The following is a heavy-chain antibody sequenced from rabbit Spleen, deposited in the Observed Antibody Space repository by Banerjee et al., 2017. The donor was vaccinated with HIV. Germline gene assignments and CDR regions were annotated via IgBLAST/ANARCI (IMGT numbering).Heavy chain of an antibody. Sequence: QSLEESGGDLVKPGASLTLTCIASGVSFSSSYDMCWVRQAPGKGLEWIGCIYTGNGKTYYASWAKGRFTISKSSSTTVTLQMTSLTAADTATYFCAKDAGSGDYDLWGPGTLVTVS. CDR2: IYTGNGKT. J-gene: IGHJ4*01. CDR3: AKDAGSGDYDL. D-gene: IGHD8-1*01. V-gene: IGHV1S40*01. CDR1: GVSFSSSYD.